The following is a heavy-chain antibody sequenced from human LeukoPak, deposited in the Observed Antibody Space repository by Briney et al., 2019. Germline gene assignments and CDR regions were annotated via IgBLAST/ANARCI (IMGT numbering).Heavy chain of an antibody. D-gene: IGHD2-15*01. CDR1: GGTFSSYA. CDR2: IIPIFGTA. V-gene: IGHV1-69*05. Sequence: ASVKVSCKASGGTFSSYAISWVRQAPGQGLEWMGGIIPIFGTANYAQKFQGRVTITTDESTSTAYMEVSSMRSEDTAVYYCGREAGDCGGGSCYSIDYWGQGTLVTVSS. J-gene: IGHJ4*02. CDR3: GREAGDCGGGSCYSIDY.